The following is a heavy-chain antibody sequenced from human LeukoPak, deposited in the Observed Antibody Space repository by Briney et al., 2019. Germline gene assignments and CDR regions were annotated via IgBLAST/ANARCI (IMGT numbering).Heavy chain of an antibody. CDR1: GGSISGNY. V-gene: IGHV4-4*07. J-gene: IGHJ4*02. CDR3: ARHPQSSPVEMATITYYFDY. CDR2: ISNSGST. D-gene: IGHD5-24*01. Sequence: SETLSLTCTVSGGSISGNYWSWIRQPAGKGLEWIGRISNSGSTNYNPSLKSRVTISVDTSKNQFSLKLSSVTAADTAVYYCARHPQSSPVEMATITYYFDYWGQGTLVTVSS.